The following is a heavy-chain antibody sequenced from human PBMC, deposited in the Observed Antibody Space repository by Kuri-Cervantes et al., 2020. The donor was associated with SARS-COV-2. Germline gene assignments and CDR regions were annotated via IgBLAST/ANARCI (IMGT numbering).Heavy chain of an antibody. CDR3: ANTLVWGVDY. J-gene: IGHJ4*02. CDR1: GFTFGDYA. V-gene: IGHV3-49*04. CDR2: IRSKAYGGTT. Sequence: GGSLRLSCTASGFTFGDYAMSWVCQAPGKGLEWVGFIRSKAYGGTTEYAASVKGRFTISRDDSKSIAYLQMNSLRAEDTAVYYCANTLVWGVDYWGQGTLVTVSS. D-gene: IGHD7-27*01.